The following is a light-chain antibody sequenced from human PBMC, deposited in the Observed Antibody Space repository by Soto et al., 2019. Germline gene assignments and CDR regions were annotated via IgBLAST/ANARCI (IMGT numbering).Light chain of an antibody. Sequence: EIMLTQSPATLSVSPGEGATLSCRASQSVSSKLAWYQQKPGQAPRLLIYGASTRATGIPARFSGSGSGTKFTLIISSLQSEDSAVYYCQQYNSWLWTFGQGTKVDIK. CDR2: GAS. CDR1: QSVSSK. V-gene: IGKV3-15*01. CDR3: QQYNSWLWT. J-gene: IGKJ1*01.